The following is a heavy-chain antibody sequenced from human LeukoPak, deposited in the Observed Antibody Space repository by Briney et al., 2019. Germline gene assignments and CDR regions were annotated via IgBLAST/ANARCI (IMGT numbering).Heavy chain of an antibody. CDR2: INHSGST. D-gene: IGHD3-3*01. Sequence: SETLSLTCAVYGGSFSGYYWSWIRQPPGKGLEWIGEINHSGSTNYNPSLKSRVTISADTSKNQFSLKLSSVTAADTAVYYCARGSRRFLEWLLPRYYFDYWGQGTLVTVSS. CDR1: GGSFSGYY. CDR3: ARGSRRFLEWLLPRYYFDY. J-gene: IGHJ4*02. V-gene: IGHV4-34*01.